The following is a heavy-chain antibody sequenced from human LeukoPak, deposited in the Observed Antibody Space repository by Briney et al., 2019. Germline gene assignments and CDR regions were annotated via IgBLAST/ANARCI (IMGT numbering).Heavy chain of an antibody. D-gene: IGHD6-6*01. Sequence: PSETLSLTCTVSGGSISSGSYYWSWIRQPAGKGLEWIGRIYTSGSTNYNPSLKSRVTISVDTSKNQFSLKLGSVTAADTAVYYCAREGGIAARPWFDPWGQGTLVTVSS. J-gene: IGHJ5*02. CDR3: AREGGIAARPWFDP. CDR2: IYTSGST. V-gene: IGHV4-61*02. CDR1: GGSISSGSYY.